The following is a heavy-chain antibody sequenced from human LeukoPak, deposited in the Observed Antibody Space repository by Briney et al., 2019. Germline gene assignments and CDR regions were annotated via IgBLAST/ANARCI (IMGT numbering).Heavy chain of an antibody. V-gene: IGHV3-23*01. CDR1: GFTFSSYA. Sequence: GGSLRLSCAASGFTFSSYAMSWVRQAPGKGLEWVSAISGSGGSTYYADSVKGRFTISRDNSKNTLYLQMNSLRAEDTAVYYCAKVAIVMVITSYYFDYWGQGTLVTVSS. CDR2: ISGSGGST. CDR3: AKVAIVMVITSYYFDY. D-gene: IGHD3-22*01. J-gene: IGHJ4*02.